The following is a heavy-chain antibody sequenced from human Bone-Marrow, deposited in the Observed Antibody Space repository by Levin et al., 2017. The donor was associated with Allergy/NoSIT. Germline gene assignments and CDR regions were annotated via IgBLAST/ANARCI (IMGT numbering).Heavy chain of an antibody. J-gene: IGHJ1*01. CDR1: GFTFSDYY. D-gene: IGHD4-23*01. CDR3: ARDHHPMGVTHGSWITEYFQH. CDR2: ISSSGSTI. Sequence: RTGGSLRLSCAASGFTFSDYYMSWIRQAPGKGLEWVSYISSSGSTIYYADSVKGRFTISRDNAKNSLYLQMNSLRAEDTAVYYCARDHHPMGVTHGSWITEYFQHWGQGTLVTVSS. V-gene: IGHV3-11*01.